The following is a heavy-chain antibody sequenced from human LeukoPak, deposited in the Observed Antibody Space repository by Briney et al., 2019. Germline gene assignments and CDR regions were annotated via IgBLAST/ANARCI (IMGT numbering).Heavy chain of an antibody. D-gene: IGHD5-18*01. V-gene: IGHV3-30*02. J-gene: IGHJ6*03. CDR3: AKDQKRGYSYGYVFYSYYMDV. CDR1: GFTFNNYG. Sequence: GGSLTLTCAASGFTFNNYGMHWVRRAPGKGLEGVAFIRYDGSNKYYADSVKGRFTISRDNSNNTLYLQMNSLRAEDTAVYYCAKDQKRGYSYGYVFYSYYMDVWGKGTTVTISS. CDR2: IRYDGSNK.